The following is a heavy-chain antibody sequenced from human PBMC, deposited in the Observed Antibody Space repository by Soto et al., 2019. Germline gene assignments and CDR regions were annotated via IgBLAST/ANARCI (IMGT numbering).Heavy chain of an antibody. CDR1: GGSISSDSYY. D-gene: IGHD1-26*01. V-gene: IGHV4-39*02. Sequence: PSETLSLTCTVSGGSISSDSYYWGWIRQSPEKGLEWIASISYSGSTYYNPTLKSRLIISVDTSKSQFSLKLSSVTAADTAVYYCARDQAKRGSWFDPWGQGTLVTVSS. CDR3: ARDQAKRGSWFDP. CDR2: ISYSGST. J-gene: IGHJ5*02.